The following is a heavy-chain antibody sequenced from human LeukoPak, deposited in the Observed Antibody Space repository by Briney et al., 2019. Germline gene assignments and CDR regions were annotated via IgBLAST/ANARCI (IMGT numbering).Heavy chain of an antibody. J-gene: IGHJ3*02. CDR3: DRVDGPFDI. CDR1: GDSISSGDYY. D-gene: IGHD5-24*01. Sequence: SQTLSLTCTVSGDSISSGDYYWSWIRQPPGKGLEWIAYIYHTGSTYYNPSLRSRVIISVDTSKNQFSLKLSSMTAADMAVYYCDRVDGPFDIWGQGTMVTVSS. V-gene: IGHV4-30-4*08. CDR2: IYHTGST.